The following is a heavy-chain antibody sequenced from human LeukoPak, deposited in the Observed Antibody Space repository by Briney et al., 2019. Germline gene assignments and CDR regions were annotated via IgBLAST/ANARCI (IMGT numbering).Heavy chain of an antibody. CDR1: GFTFSSYA. CDR2: ISYDGSNK. D-gene: IGHD1-26*01. J-gene: IGHJ4*02. Sequence: GGSLRLSCAASGFTFSSYAMHWVRQAPGKGLEWVAVISYDGSNKYYADSVKGRFTISRDNSKNTLYLQMNSLRAEDTAVYYCARDPVDQWELLSSSTPQAYYFDYWGQGTLVTVSS. CDR3: ARDPVDQWELLSSSTPQAYYFDY. V-gene: IGHV3-30-3*01.